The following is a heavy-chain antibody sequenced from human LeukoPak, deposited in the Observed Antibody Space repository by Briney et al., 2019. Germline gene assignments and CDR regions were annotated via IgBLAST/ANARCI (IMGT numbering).Heavy chain of an antibody. CDR2: INADGSSA. CDR3: ARPKRGGAFDL. CDR1: GFTFSIYW. D-gene: IGHD2-15*01. V-gene: IGHV3-74*01. J-gene: IGHJ3*01. Sequence: PGGSLRLSCAASGFTFSIYWMHWVRQAPGKGLVWVSRINADGSSANYADSVKGRFTISRDNAKNTLYLQMNALRAEDTAVYYCARPKRGGAFDLWGQGTLVTVSS.